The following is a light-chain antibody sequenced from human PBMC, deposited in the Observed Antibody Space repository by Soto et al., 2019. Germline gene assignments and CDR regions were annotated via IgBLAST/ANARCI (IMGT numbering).Light chain of an antibody. CDR2: AAS. CDR1: QGRTNY. CDR3: QRYNSAPWT. V-gene: IGKV1-27*01. J-gene: IGKJ1*01. Sequence: DIQMTQSPSSLSASVGDRVTITCRASQGRTNYLAWYQQKPWKFPKLLIYAASTLQSGVPSRFSGSGSGTDFTLTISNLQPEDVANYYCQRYNSAPWTFGQGTKVEIK.